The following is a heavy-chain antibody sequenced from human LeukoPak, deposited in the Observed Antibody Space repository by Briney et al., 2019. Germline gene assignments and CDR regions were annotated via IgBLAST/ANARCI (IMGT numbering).Heavy chain of an antibody. Sequence: HPGGSLRLSCAASGFTFSSYAVSWVRQAPGKGLVWVSRINSDGSSTSYADSVKGRFTISRDNAKNTLYLQMNSLRAEDTAVYYCARGRDGYSRGYYYYYYLDVWGKGTTVTVPS. D-gene: IGHD5-24*01. J-gene: IGHJ6*03. V-gene: IGHV3-74*01. CDR1: GFTFSSYA. CDR3: ARGRDGYSRGYYYYYYLDV. CDR2: INSDGSST.